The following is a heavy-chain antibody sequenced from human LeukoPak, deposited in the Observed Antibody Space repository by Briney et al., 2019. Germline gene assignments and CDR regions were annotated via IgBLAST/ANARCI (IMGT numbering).Heavy chain of an antibody. CDR2: IRSKAYGGTT. V-gene: IGHV3-49*04. CDR1: GFTFSGSA. J-gene: IGHJ4*02. D-gene: IGHD4-11*01. Sequence: GGSLRLSCAASGFTFSGSAMPWVRQASGKGLDWVGFIRSKAYGGTTEYAASVKGRFTISRDDSKSIAYLQMNSLKTEDTAVYYCTRRLDYVDYWGQGTLVTVSS. CDR3: TRRLDYVDY.